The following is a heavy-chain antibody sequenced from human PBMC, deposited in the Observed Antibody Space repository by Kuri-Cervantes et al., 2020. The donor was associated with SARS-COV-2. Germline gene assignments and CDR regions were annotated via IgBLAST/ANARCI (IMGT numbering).Heavy chain of an antibody. Sequence: SETLSLTCTVSGGSISSSSYYWSWIRQPPGKGLEWIGYIYYSGSTNYNPSLKSRVTISVDTSKNQFSLKLSSVTAADTAVYYCASGRGSFGSGSLFDYWGQGTLVTVSS. CDR2: IYYSGST. CDR3: ASGRGSFGSGSLFDY. V-gene: IGHV4-61*01. D-gene: IGHD2-15*01. J-gene: IGHJ4*02. CDR1: GGSISSSSYY.